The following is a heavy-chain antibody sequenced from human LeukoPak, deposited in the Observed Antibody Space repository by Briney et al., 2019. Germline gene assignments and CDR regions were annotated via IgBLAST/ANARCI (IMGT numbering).Heavy chain of an antibody. Sequence: GGSLRLSCAASGFAFSNYAIHWVRQAPGKGLEWVAVISYDGSNKYYADSVKGRFTISRDNSKNTLHLQMNSLRAEDTAVYYCARGRSYYGLYDYWGQGTPVTVSS. CDR1: GFAFSNYA. CDR2: ISYDGSNK. J-gene: IGHJ4*02. CDR3: ARGRSYYGLYDY. D-gene: IGHD1-26*01. V-gene: IGHV3-30-3*01.